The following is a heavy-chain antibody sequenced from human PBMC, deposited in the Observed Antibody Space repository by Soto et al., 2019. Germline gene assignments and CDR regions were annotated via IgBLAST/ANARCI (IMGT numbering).Heavy chain of an antibody. CDR2: ISTSGSTI. Sequence: EVQLVESGGGLVQPGGSLRLSCAASGFTFSTFEMNWGRQAPGKGLEWVSYISTSGSTIYYADSVKGRFTISRDNAKNSLYLQMNSLRAEDTSVDYCARILGPRPDYYFYNMDVWGQGTTVTVSS. D-gene: IGHD6-6*01. CDR3: ARILGPRPDYYFYNMDV. CDR1: GFTFSTFE. V-gene: IGHV3-48*03. J-gene: IGHJ6*02.